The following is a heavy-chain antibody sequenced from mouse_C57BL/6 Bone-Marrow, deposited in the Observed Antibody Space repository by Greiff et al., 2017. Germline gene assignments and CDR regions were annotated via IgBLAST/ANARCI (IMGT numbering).Heavy chain of an antibody. CDR2: IYPTSGRT. CDR3: ARSGPLGRSFDN. Sequence: QVQLQQPGAELVKPGASVKMSCKASGYTFTSYWITWVKQRPGQGLEWIGDIYPTSGRTNYNEKFKSKAILTVDTSSNTAYMQLSSLTSEDSAVFDGARSGPLGRSFDNWGQGTTLTVSS. CDR1: GYTFTSYW. J-gene: IGHJ2*01. D-gene: IGHD4-1*01. V-gene: IGHV1-55*01.